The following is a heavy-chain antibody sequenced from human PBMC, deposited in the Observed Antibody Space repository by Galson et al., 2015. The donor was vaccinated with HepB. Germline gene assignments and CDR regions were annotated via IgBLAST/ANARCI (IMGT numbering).Heavy chain of an antibody. Sequence: SLRLSCAASGFTVSSNYMSWVRQAPGKGLEWVSVIYSGGSTYYADSVKGRFTISRDNSKNTLYLQMNSLRAEDTAVYYCARALWDCSGGSCYSNYFDYWGQGTLVTVSS. CDR3: ARALWDCSGGSCYSNYFDY. J-gene: IGHJ4*02. CDR2: IYSGGST. V-gene: IGHV3-53*01. D-gene: IGHD2-15*01. CDR1: GFTVSSNY.